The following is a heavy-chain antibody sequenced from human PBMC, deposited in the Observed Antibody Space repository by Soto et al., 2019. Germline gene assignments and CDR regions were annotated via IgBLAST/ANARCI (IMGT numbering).Heavy chain of an antibody. CDR1: GFTFSSYG. CDR3: ARMTTVTTYYYYGMDV. CDR2: IWYDGSNK. Sequence: GGSLRLSCAASGFTFSSYGMHWVRQAPGKGLEWVAVIWYDGSNKYYADSVKGRFTISRDNSKNTLYLQMDSLRAEDTAVYYCARMTTVTTYYYYGMDVWGQGTKVTVSS. V-gene: IGHV3-33*01. D-gene: IGHD4-4*01. J-gene: IGHJ6*02.